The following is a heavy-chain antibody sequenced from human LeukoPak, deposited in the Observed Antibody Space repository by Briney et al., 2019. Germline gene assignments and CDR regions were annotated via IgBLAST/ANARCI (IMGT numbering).Heavy chain of an antibody. V-gene: IGHV4-34*01. J-gene: IGHJ4*02. CDR1: GRSFSDYY. CDR2: INHSGNT. CDR3: ARVNWNDVLFT. D-gene: IGHD1-1*01. Sequence: SETLSLTCAVYGRSFSDYYWSWIRQPPGKGLEWIGEINHSGNTNYNASLKSRATISVDTSRTQFSLKLSSVTAADTAVYYCARVNWNDVLFTWGPGTLVTVSS.